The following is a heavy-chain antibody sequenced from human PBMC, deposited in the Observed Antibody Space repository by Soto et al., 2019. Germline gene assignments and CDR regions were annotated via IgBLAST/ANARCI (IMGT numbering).Heavy chain of an antibody. V-gene: IGHV1-69*13. Sequence: AVKVSCTASGGTFSSYSISWVLQAPGEGLEWMGGILPIFGTANYAQKFQGRVTITADESTSTAYMELSSLRSEDTAVYYCARRDYYDSSGYYVEPYWGQGTLVTVSS. CDR3: ARRDYYDSSGYYVEPY. CDR1: GGTFSSYS. J-gene: IGHJ4*02. D-gene: IGHD3-22*01. CDR2: ILPIFGTA.